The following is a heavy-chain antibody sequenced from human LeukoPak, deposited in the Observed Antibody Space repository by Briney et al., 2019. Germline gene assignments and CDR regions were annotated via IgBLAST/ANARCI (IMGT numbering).Heavy chain of an antibody. J-gene: IGHJ4*02. CDR1: GGSFSGYY. Sequence: SETLSLTCAVYGGSFSGYYWSWIRQPPGKGLEWIGEINHSGSTNYNPSLKSRVTISVDTSKNQFSLKVSSVSAADTGVYYCARVPGYWGQGTLVTVSS. V-gene: IGHV4-34*01. CDR3: ARVPGY. CDR2: INHSGST.